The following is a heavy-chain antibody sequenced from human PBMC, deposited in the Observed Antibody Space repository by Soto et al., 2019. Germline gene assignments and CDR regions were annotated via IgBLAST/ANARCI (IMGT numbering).Heavy chain of an antibody. J-gene: IGHJ4*02. CDR3: ARREIQGPIDY. D-gene: IGHD1-26*01. CDR2: IYYSGTT. CDR1: GYSISSSNW. V-gene: IGHV4-28*01. Sequence: QVQLQESGPGLVKPSDTLSLTSAVSGYSISSSNWWGWIRQPPGKGLEWIGYIYYSGTTYYNPSLKSRVTMSVETTKNQFSQKLTSVTAVDTAVYYCARREIQGPIDYWGQGTLVTVSS.